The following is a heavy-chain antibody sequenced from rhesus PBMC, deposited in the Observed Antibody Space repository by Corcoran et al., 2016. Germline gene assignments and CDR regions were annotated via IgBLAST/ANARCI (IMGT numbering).Heavy chain of an antibody. CDR3: ARGDYSNYFDY. J-gene: IGHJ4*01. Sequence: EVQLVESGGGLAKPGGSLRLSCAASGFSFSDYYMYWVRQAPGKGLEWVSGISYTGGSTYYADSVKGRLTNSRENAKNTLYLQMDSLRAEDTAVYYCARGDYSNYFDYWGQGVLVTVSS. CDR1: GFSFSDYY. CDR2: ISYTGGST. D-gene: IGHD4-29*01. V-gene: IGHV3S18*01.